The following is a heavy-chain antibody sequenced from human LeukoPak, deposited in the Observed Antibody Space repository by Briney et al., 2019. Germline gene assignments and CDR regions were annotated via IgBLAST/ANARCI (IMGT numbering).Heavy chain of an antibody. D-gene: IGHD5-12*01. CDR1: GFTFSSYG. CDR2: ISYDGSNK. V-gene: IGHV3-30*18. Sequence: SGRSLRLSCAASGFTFSSYGMHWVRQAPGKGLEWVSVISYDGSNKYYADSVKGRLTMSRDNSKNTLYLQMNSLRAEEKAVYYCAKEESGYDSRYYGMDVWGQGTTVTVSS. CDR3: AKEESGYDSRYYGMDV. J-gene: IGHJ6*02.